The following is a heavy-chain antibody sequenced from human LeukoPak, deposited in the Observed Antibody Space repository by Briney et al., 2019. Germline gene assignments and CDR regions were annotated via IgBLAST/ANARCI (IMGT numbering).Heavy chain of an antibody. D-gene: IGHD3-22*01. CDR3: ARQGGNYYDSSGYYSYFDY. J-gene: IGHJ4*02. V-gene: IGHV5-10-1*01. CDR1: GYSFTSYW. CDR2: IDPSDSYT. Sequence: GESLKISCKGSGYSFTSYWISWVRQMPGKGLEWMGRIDPSDSYTNYSPSFQGHVTISADESISTAYLQWSSLKASDTAMYYCARQGGNYYDSSGYYSYFDYWGQGTLVTVFS.